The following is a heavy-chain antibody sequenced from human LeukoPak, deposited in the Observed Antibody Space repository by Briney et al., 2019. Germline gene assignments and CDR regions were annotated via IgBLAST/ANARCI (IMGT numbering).Heavy chain of an antibody. Sequence: GGSLRLSCVGSGFSFSSKSMNWVRQAPGKGLEWISYISSTSRTIHNADSVKGRFTISRDNAKNSLYLQMNSLRVEDTAVYFCASWAGNTQSDSWSGPFDYWGQGTLVTVSS. CDR2: ISSTSRTI. CDR3: ASWAGNTQSDSWSGPFDY. CDR1: GFSFSSKS. J-gene: IGHJ4*02. V-gene: IGHV3-48*04. D-gene: IGHD3-3*01.